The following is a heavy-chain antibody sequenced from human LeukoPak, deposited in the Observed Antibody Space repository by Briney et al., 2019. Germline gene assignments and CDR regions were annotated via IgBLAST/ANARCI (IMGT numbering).Heavy chain of an antibody. CDR3: ARDGANYGSGSYRESYYYGMDV. J-gene: IGHJ6*02. V-gene: IGHV3-48*03. D-gene: IGHD3-10*01. CDR2: ISSSSSTI. Sequence: GGSLRRSCAASGFTFNSYEMNWVRQAPGKGLEWGLYISSSSSTIYYAASVKGRFTISRDNAKNPLYLQMNSRRAEDTAVYYCARDGANYGSGSYRESYYYGMDVWGQGATVTVSS. CDR1: GFTFNSYE.